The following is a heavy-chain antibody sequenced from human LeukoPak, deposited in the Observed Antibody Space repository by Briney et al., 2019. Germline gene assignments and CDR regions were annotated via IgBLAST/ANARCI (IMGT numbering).Heavy chain of an antibody. Sequence: GGSLRLSCAASGFTFSSYPMTWVRQAPGKGLEWVSTISGSDGSTNYADSVKGRFTVSRDNSKNTLYLQMDRLRAEDTAVYYCAKNEASVYCQGVGYYFYRDVWGKGTTVTVTS. V-gene: IGHV3-23*01. J-gene: IGHJ6*03. CDR3: AKNEASVYCQGVGYYFYRDV. CDR2: ISGSDGST. D-gene: IGHD5/OR15-5a*01. CDR1: GFTFSSYP.